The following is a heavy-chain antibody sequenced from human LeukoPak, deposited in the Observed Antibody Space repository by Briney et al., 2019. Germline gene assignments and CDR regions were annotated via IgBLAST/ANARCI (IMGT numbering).Heavy chain of an antibody. D-gene: IGHD5-12*01. CDR1: GFTFSRYA. CDR2: ISSNGGST. Sequence: GGSLRLSCSASGFTFSRYAMHRVRQAPGKGLEYVSAISSNGGSTYYADSVKGRFTISRDNSKNTLYLQMSSLRAEDTAVYYCVKDGGYSGYETFGYWGQGTLVTVSS. CDR3: VKDGGYSGYETFGY. V-gene: IGHV3-64D*06. J-gene: IGHJ4*02.